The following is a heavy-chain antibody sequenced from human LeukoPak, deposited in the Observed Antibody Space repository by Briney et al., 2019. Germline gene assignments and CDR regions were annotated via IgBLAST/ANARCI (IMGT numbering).Heavy chain of an antibody. V-gene: IGHV1-2*06. CDR1: GYTFTGYY. D-gene: IGHD2-2*01. J-gene: IGHJ5*02. CDR2: INPNSGGT. Sequence: ASVKVSCKASGYTFTGYYMHWVRQAPGQGLEWMGRINPNSGGTNYAQKFQGRVTITRDTSISTAYMELSRLRSDDTAVYYCAVAPIPVVPAAMGGWFDPWGQGTLVTVSS. CDR3: AVAPIPVVPAAMGGWFDP.